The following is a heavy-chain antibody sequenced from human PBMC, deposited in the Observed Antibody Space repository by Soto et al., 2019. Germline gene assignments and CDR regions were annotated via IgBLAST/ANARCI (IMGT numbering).Heavy chain of an antibody. CDR2: IYYSGST. D-gene: IGHD5-12*01. CDR3: GRSGYDSEVDH. V-gene: IGHV4-59*01. Sequence: SETLSLTCTASGGSISSCYWSWIRQPPGKGLEWIGYIYYSGSTNYNPSLKSRVTISVDTSKNQFSLKLSSVTSADTAVYYCGRSGYDSEVDHWGQGTLVTVSS. CDR1: GGSISSCY. J-gene: IGHJ4*02.